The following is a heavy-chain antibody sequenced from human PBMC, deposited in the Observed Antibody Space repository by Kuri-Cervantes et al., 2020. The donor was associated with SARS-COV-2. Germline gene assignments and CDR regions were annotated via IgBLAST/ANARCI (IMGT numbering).Heavy chain of an antibody. CDR2: INPNSGGT. D-gene: IGHD6-13*01. V-gene: IGHV1-2*02. J-gene: IGHJ4*02. CDR3: ATIAAAGTHPARDNHSYYFDY. CDR1: GYTFTGYY. Sequence: ASVQVSCKASGYTFTGYYMHWVRQAPGQGLEWMGWINPNSGGTNYAQKFQGRVTMTRDTSISTAYMELSRLRSDDTAVYYCATIAAAGTHPARDNHSYYFDYWGQGTRGTESS.